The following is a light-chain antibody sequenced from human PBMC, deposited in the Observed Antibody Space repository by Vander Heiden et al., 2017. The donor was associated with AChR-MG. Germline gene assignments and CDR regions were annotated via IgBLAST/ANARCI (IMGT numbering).Light chain of an antibody. CDR1: SSNIGSNT. Sequence: QSVLTQPPSASGTLGQRVTISCSGSSSNIGSNTVNWSQQPPGTAPKLLIYYNNQRPSGVPDRFSGSESGTSASLAISWLQSEDEADYYCAPWDDSLTGPVFGGGTKLTVL. CDR3: APWDDSLTGPV. CDR2: YNN. V-gene: IGLV1-44*01. J-gene: IGLJ3*02.